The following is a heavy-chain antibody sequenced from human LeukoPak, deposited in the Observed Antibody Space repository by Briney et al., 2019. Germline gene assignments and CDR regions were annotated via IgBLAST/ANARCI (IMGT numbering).Heavy chain of an antibody. CDR2: ISAYNGNT. CDR3: ARVLSDYGDYGGWFDP. J-gene: IGHJ5*02. Sequence: EASVKVSGKASGYTFTSYGISWVRQAPGQGLEWMGWISAYNGNTNYAQKLQGRVTMTTDTSTSTAYMELRSLRSDDTAVYYCARVLSDYGDYGGWFDPWGQGTLVTVSS. D-gene: IGHD4-17*01. CDR1: GYTFTSYG. V-gene: IGHV1-18*01.